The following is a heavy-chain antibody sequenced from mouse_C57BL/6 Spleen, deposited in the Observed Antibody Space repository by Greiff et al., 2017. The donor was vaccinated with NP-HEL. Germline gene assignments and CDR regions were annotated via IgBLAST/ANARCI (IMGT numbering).Heavy chain of an antibody. CDR3: KRGYCSLDY. Sequence: EVQLVESGEGLVKPGGSLKLSCAVSGFTFSSYAMSWVRQTPEKRLEWVAYISSGGDYIYYAASVKGRFTISRYKARNILYLKMRNLEAKDTAMYYYKRGYCSLDYWGQGTTLTVSS. CDR2: ISSGGDYI. J-gene: IGHJ4*01. V-gene: IGHV5-9-1*02. CDR1: GFTFSSYA. D-gene: IGHD1-2*01.